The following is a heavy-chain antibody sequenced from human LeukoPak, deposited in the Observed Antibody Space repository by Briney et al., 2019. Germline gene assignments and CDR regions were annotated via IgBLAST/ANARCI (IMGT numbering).Heavy chain of an antibody. Sequence: ASVKVSCKASGYTFTGYYMHWVRQAPGQGLEWMGWINPNSGGTNYAQKFQGRVTMTRDTSISTAYMELSRLRSDDTAVYYCARLKYSSSSSPDYWGQGTLVTVSS. CDR1: GYTFTGYY. J-gene: IGHJ4*02. D-gene: IGHD6-6*01. CDR3: ARLKYSSSSSPDY. V-gene: IGHV1-2*02. CDR2: INPNSGGT.